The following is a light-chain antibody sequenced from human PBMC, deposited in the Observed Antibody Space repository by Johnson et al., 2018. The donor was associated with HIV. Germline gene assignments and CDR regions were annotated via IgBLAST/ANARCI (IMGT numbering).Light chain of an antibody. J-gene: IGLJ1*01. V-gene: IGLV1-51*01. CDR2: DNN. Sequence: QSVLTQPPSVSAAPGQKVTISCSGSSSNIGNNYVSWYQQLPGTAPKLLIYDNNKRPSGIPDRFSCSKSGTSATLGITGLQTGDEADYYCGTWDSRLSAYVFGSGTKVTVL. CDR1: SSNIGNNY. CDR3: GTWDSRLSAYV.